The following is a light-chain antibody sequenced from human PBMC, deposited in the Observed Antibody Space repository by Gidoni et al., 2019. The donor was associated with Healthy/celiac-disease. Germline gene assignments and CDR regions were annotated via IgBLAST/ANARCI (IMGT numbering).Light chain of an antibody. V-gene: IGLV1-47*01. CDR2: RNN. Sequence: SVLTQPPSASRTPGQRVTISCSGSSSNIGSHYVYWYQQLPGTAPKLLIYRNNQRPSGDPDRFSGSKSGTSASLAISGLRSEDEADYYCAAWDDRLSGNWVFGGGTKLTVL. J-gene: IGLJ3*02. CDR3: AAWDDRLSGNWV. CDR1: SSNIGSHY.